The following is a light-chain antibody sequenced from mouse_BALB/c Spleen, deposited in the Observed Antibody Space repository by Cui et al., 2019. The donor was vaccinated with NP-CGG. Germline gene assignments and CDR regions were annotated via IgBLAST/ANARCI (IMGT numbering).Light chain of an antibody. V-gene: IGLV1*01. CDR1: TGAVTTSNY. Sequence: HAFVTQELALTTSPGETVTLTCRSSTGAVTTSNYANWVQEKPDHLFTGLIGGTNNRAPGVPARFSGSLIGDKAALTITGAQTEDEAIYFCALWYSNHWVFGGGTKLTVL. CDR2: GTN. J-gene: IGLJ1*01. CDR3: ALWYSNHWV.